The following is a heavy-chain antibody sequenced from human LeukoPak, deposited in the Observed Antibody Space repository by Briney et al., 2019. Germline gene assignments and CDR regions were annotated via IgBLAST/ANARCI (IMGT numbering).Heavy chain of an antibody. CDR1: GFTFSSYG. CDR2: IRYDGSNK. Sequence: PGGSLRLSCASSGFTFSSYGMHWVRQAPGKGLKWVAFIRYDGSNKYYADSVKGRFTISRDNSKNTLYLQMNSLRAEDTAVYYCAKDGEVGATVYYYYYYMDFWGKGTTVTVYS. D-gene: IGHD1-26*01. CDR3: AKDGEVGATVYYYYYYMDF. V-gene: IGHV3-30*02. J-gene: IGHJ6*03.